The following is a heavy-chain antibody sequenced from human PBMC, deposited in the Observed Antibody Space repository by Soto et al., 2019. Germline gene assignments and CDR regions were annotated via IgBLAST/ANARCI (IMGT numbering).Heavy chain of an antibody. D-gene: IGHD3-9*01. CDR3: ARGGINDWQVAFDI. V-gene: IGHV4-34*01. J-gene: IGHJ3*02. CDR2: INHSGSN. CDR1: GGSFSTYY. Sequence: QLQQWGAGLLKPSETLSLTCVVSGGSFSTYYYNWIRQSPGKGLEWIGEINHSGSNNYSPSLKSRVTMSLDTSKNQFSLKLTSVTAADTAVYYCARGGINDWQVAFDIWGQGTMVTVSS.